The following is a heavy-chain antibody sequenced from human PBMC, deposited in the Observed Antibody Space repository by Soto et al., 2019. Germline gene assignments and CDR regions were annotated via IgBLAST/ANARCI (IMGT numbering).Heavy chain of an antibody. CDR3: ARGGMVRGHYYYYGMDV. J-gene: IGHJ6*02. CDR2: INHSGST. CDR1: GGSFSGYY. V-gene: IGHV4-34*01. Sequence: SETLSLTCAVYGGSFSGYYCSWMRQPPGKGLEWIGEINHSGSTNYNPSLKSRVTISVDTSKNQFSLKLSSVTAADTAVYYCARGGMVRGHYYYYGMDVWGQGTTVTVSS. D-gene: IGHD3-10*01.